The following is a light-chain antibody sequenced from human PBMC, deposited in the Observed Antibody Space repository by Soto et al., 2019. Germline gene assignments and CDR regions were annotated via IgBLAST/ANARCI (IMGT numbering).Light chain of an antibody. V-gene: IGKV3-20*01. CDR1: QSVGGSF. J-gene: IGKJ5*01. CDR2: GAS. Sequence: EIVLTQSPGTLSSSPGERVTLSCRASQSVGGSFLAWYHQKPGQAPRLLMSGASSSASGIPNRFSGSGSGKDFTLTIRRLEPEDFGIYYCQQYARSTTFGQGTRLEIK. CDR3: QQYARSTT.